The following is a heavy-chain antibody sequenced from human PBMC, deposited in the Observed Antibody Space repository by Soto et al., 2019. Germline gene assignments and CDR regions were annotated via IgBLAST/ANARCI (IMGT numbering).Heavy chain of an antibody. CDR1: GYTLTDHG. D-gene: IGHD2-15*01. CDR2: INPYNANT. J-gene: IGHJ5*02. Sequence: ASVKVSCKASGYTLTDHGISWVRQAPGQGLEWMGWINPYNANTRYGEKVQGRVTMTTDTSSTVYMELTGLTSDETAVYYCARDWTSPSCVSSSCQRGGWFDPWG. V-gene: IGHV1-18*04. CDR3: ARDWTSPSCVSSSCQRGGWFDP.